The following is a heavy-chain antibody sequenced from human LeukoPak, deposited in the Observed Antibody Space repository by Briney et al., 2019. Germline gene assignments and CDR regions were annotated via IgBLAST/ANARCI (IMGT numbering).Heavy chain of an antibody. D-gene: IGHD3-10*01. J-gene: IGHJ4*02. CDR1: GASISSSN. CDR3: AKHMDYYDSGSDPIDY. CDR2: ISGSGTST. V-gene: IGHV3-23*01. Sequence: PSGTLSLTCAVSGASISSSNWWSWVRQSPGKGLEWVSTISGSGTSTNYADSVKGRFTISRDTSKNTLYLQLSSLRAEDTAIYYCAKHMDYYDSGSDPIDYWGQGTLVTVSS.